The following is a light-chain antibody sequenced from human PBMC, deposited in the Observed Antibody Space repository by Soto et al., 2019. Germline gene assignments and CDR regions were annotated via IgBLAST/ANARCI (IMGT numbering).Light chain of an antibody. CDR3: QHRSIWPLT. Sequence: EIVLTQSPATLSLSPGERATLSCRASQSVGSYLAWYQQRPGQPPRLLIYDTSNRATGIPARFSGSGSGTDFTLTISSLEPEDFAVYYCQHRSIWPLTFGGGTKVDIK. J-gene: IGKJ4*01. CDR2: DTS. V-gene: IGKV3-11*01. CDR1: QSVGSY.